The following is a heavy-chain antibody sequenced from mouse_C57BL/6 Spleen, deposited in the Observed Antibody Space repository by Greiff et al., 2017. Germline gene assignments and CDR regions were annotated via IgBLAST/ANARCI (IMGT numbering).Heavy chain of an antibody. CDR1: GYAFSSSW. CDR2: IYPGDGDT. D-gene: IGHD2-12*01. J-gene: IGHJ2*01. V-gene: IGHV1-82*01. CDR3: ARLDTTNFDY. Sequence: QVQLQQSGPELVKPGASVKISCKASGYAFSSSWMNWVKQRPGKGLEWIGRIYPGDGDTNYNGKFKGKATLTADKSSSTAYMQLSSLTSEDSAVYFCARLDTTNFDYWGQGTTLTVSS.